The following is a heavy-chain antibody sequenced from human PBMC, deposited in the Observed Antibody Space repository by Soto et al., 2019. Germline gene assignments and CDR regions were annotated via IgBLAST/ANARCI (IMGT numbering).Heavy chain of an antibody. CDR3: ARLPFQGSTPYYYYYMHV. J-gene: IGHJ6*03. Sequence: QVQLQESGPGLVKPSETLSLTCTVSGGSISSYYWSWIRQPPGKGLEWIGYIYYSGSTNYNPSLKSRVTISVDTSKNQFSLKLSSVTAADTAVYYCARLPFQGSTPYYYYYMHVWGKGTTVTVSS. V-gene: IGHV4-59*08. CDR2: IYYSGST. CDR1: GGSISSYY. D-gene: IGHD2-2*01.